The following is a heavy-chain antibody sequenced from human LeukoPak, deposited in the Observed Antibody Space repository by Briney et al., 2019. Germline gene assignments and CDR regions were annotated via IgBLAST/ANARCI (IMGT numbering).Heavy chain of an antibody. J-gene: IGHJ4*02. CDR1: GYTFTGYY. CDR2: INPNSGGT. Sequence: ASVKVSCKASGYTFTGYYMHWVRQAPGQGLEWMGWINPNSGGTNYAQKFQGRVTMTRDTSISTAYMELSRLRSDDTAVYYCARDRGPPNIAAAPFGYWGQGTLVTVSP. D-gene: IGHD6-13*01. V-gene: IGHV1-2*02. CDR3: ARDRGPPNIAAAPFGY.